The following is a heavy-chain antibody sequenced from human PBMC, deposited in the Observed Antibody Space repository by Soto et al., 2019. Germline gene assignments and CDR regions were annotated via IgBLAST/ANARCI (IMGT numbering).Heavy chain of an antibody. Sequence: EVQLLESGGGLVQPGGSLRLSCEGSGFTFTNYGMDWVRQAPGKGLEWISFISGAGDTTYYADSVKGRFIISRDNSKNTLYLQMNSLRAEDTALYYCAKSFTQSNVWRAYRHKTHFDYWGQGALVTVTS. CDR1: GFTFTNYG. D-gene: IGHD3-16*02. V-gene: IGHV3-23*01. CDR2: ISGAGDTT. J-gene: IGHJ4*02. CDR3: AKSFTQSNVWRAYRHKTHFDY.